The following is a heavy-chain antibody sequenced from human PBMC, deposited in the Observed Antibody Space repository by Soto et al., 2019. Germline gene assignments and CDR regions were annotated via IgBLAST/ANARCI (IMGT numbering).Heavy chain of an antibody. J-gene: IGHJ6*02. D-gene: IGHD6-13*01. CDR1: GYSFTSYW. CDR3: ARFAEAGRSHYYYYYGMDV. Sequence: GESLKISCKGSGYSFTSYWVSWVRQMPGKGLEWMGGIERSDCYTNYGPSFQDAVTISAEKSISTDYLKWRSLKASDTAMYYCARFAEAGRSHYYYYYGMDVWGQGTTVTVSS. V-gene: IGHV5-10-1*04. CDR2: IERSDCYT.